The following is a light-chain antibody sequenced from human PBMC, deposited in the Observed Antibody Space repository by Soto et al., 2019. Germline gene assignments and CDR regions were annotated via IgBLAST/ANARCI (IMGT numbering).Light chain of an antibody. CDR1: QSISTY. Sequence: DIPMTQSPSSLSASVGDRVTITCRASQSISTYLNWYQQKPGKAPKVVIYAASSLQSGVPSRFSGSGYGTDFTLTISSLQPEDFATYYCQQTYIARSFGQGTKVEIK. CDR2: AAS. V-gene: IGKV1-39*01. CDR3: QQTYIARS. J-gene: IGKJ1*01.